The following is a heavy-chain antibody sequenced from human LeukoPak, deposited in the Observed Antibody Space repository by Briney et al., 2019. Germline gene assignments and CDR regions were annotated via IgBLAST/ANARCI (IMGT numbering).Heavy chain of an antibody. CDR1: GGSISSYY. J-gene: IGHJ4*02. V-gene: IGHV4-59*12. CDR2: ISDIGSI. CDR3: ARDNYYYDSSGYHQYFDY. D-gene: IGHD3-22*01. Sequence: PSETLSLTCTVTGGSISSYYWSLIRQPPGKGLEWIAYISDIGSINYNPSLKSRVTMSVDTSKNQFSLKLSSVTAADTAVYYCARDNYYYDSSGYHQYFDYWGQGTLVTVSS.